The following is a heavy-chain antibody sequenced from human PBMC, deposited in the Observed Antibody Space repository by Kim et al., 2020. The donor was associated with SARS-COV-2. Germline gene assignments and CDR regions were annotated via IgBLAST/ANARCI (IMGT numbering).Heavy chain of an antibody. CDR3: AKEESYASSSVRSDY. J-gene: IGHJ4*02. V-gene: IGHV3-9*01. CDR2: ISWNSGSI. D-gene: IGHD6-6*01. Sequence: GGSLRLSCAASGFTFGDYAMHWVRQAPGKGLEWVSGISWNSGSIYYADSVKGRFTISRDNAKNSLYLQMNSLRAEDTALYYCAKEESYASSSVRSDYWGQGTLVTVSS. CDR1: GFTFGDYA.